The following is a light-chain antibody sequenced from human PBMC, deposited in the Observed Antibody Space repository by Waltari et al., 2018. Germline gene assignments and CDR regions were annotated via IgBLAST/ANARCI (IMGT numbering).Light chain of an antibody. CDR2: GTT. J-gene: IGLJ2*01. Sequence: HSVLTQPPSVSGAPGQRVTISCSGSSSNIGSTYDVHWYKQLPGTAPKLLINGTTYRPSGVPDRISGSKSGASASLAITGLQAEDEADYYCQSYDSGLGVVFGGGTKLTVL. CDR1: SSNIGSTYD. V-gene: IGLV1-40*01. CDR3: QSYDSGLGVV.